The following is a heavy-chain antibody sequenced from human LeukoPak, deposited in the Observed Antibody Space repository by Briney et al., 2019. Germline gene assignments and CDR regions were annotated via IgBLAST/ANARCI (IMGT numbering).Heavy chain of an antibody. CDR2: IGPYNGNT. Sequence: GASVKVSCKGSGYTFTSHGINWVRQAPGEGLEWMGWIGPYNGNTNYAQRFQGRVTMTTDTPTSTVYMELRGLRSDDTAVYYCAREREDGFNYGDDYWGQGTLVTVSS. CDR3: AREREDGFNYGDDY. D-gene: IGHD5-24*01. CDR1: GYTFTSHG. V-gene: IGHV1-18*01. J-gene: IGHJ4*02.